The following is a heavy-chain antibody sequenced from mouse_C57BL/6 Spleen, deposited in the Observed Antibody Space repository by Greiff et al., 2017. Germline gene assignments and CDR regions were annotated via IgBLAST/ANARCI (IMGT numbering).Heavy chain of an antibody. CDR2: IDPSDSYT. CDR3: ARWYY. V-gene: IGHV1-50*01. J-gene: IGHJ2*01. Sequence: VKLQQPGAELVKPGASVKLSCKASGYTFTSYWMQWVKQRPGQGLEWIGEIDPSDSYTNYNQKFKGKATLTVDTSSSTAYMQLSSLTSEDSAVYYCARWYYWGQGTTLTVSS. CDR1: GYTFTSYW.